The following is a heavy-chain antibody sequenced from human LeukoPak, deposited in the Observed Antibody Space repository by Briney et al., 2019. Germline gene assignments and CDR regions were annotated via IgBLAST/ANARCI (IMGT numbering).Heavy chain of an antibody. CDR3: ARLTGIVGATLGYFDY. V-gene: IGHV4-39*01. CDR1: GGSISRSNYY. J-gene: IGHJ4*02. Sequence: SETLSLTCTVSGGSISRSNYYWGWIRQPPGKGLEWIGCIYYSGSTYYNSSLKSRVTISVDTSMNQFSLKLSSVTAADTAVYYCARLTGIVGATLGYFDYWGQGTLVTVSS. CDR2: IYYSGST. D-gene: IGHD1-26*01.